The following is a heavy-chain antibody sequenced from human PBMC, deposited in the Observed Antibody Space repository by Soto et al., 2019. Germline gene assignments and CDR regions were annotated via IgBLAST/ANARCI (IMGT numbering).Heavy chain of an antibody. J-gene: IGHJ3*02. V-gene: IGHV1-58*01. CDR2: IVVGNGNT. CDR3: AATTNYDFWSGYFTGVAFDI. CDR1: GFTVGDSA. D-gene: IGHD3-3*01. Sequence: SVKVSCKASGFTVGDSAVQWVRQARGQPLEWIGYIVVGNGNTNFAQRFQERVTFSSDKSRGTAYMELRSLRSEDTAVYYCAATTNYDFWSGYFTGVAFDIWGQGTKVTVSS.